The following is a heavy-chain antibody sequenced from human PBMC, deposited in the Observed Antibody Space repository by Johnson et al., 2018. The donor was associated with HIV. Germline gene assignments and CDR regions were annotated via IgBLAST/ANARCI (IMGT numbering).Heavy chain of an antibody. CDR2: IGTRSDT. CDR3: ARTRSGTYPYSAAFDV. D-gene: IGHD1-26*01. Sequence: AQLVESGGGLVQPGASLRLSCAASGFAFSTYDMHWVRQTTGKGLEWVSSIGTRSDTFYPDSVEGRFTISRENAKNSLYLQINTLKVGDTAMYYCARTRSGTYPYSAAFDVWGQGTMVTVSS. CDR1: GFAFSTYD. J-gene: IGHJ3*01. V-gene: IGHV3-13*01.